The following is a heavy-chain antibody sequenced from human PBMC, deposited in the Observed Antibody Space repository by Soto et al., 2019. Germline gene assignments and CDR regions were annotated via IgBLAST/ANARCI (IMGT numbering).Heavy chain of an antibody. CDR3: ARQTPSYCSSTSCRDY. V-gene: IGHV4-34*01. CDR1: GGSFSGYY. CDR2: INHSGST. J-gene: IGHJ4*02. D-gene: IGHD2-2*01. Sequence: QVQLQQWGAGLLKPSETLSLTCAVYGGSFSGYYWSWIRQPPGKGLEWIGEINHSGSTNYNPSLKSRVTISVDTSKIQFSLKLSSVTAADTAVYYCARQTPSYCSSTSCRDYWGQGTLVTVSS.